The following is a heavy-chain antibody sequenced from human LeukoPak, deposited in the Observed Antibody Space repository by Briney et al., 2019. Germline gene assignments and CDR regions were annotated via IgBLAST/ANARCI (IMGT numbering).Heavy chain of an antibody. CDR1: GFTFTSYC. CDR2: IRYDGSNK. Sequence: GGSLRLSCAPSGFTFTSYCMHSVRQAPGKGLEWVAFIRYDGSNKYYADPVKGRFTISRDNSKNTRYLQMNSLRAEDTAVYYCAKVAKRGVPFPYWGQGTLVTVSS. V-gene: IGHV3-30*02. D-gene: IGHD2-8*01. CDR3: AKVAKRGVPFPY. J-gene: IGHJ4*02.